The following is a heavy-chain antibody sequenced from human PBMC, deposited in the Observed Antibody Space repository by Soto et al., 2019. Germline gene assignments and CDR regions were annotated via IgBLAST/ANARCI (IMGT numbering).Heavy chain of an antibody. D-gene: IGHD5-12*01. CDR2: INYSGST. J-gene: IGHJ4*02. CDR3: AGHPIGYSGYDSDY. CDR1: GGSISSSSDY. Sequence: SETLSLTCTVSGGSISSSSDYWGWIRQPPGKGMEWIGSINYSGSTYYNPSLKSRVTISGDTSKNQFSLNLSSVTAADTDLFYSAGHPIGYSGYDSDYWGQGTLVTVSS. V-gene: IGHV4-39*01.